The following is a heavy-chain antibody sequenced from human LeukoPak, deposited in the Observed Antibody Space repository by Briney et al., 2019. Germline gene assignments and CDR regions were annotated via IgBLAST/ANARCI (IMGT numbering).Heavy chain of an antibody. CDR3: ASYSGSYYGFDY. CDR2: IYSGGST. Sequence: GGSLRLSCAASGFTVSSSFMSWVRQAPGKGLEWVSVIYSGGSTYYADSVKGRFTISRDNSKNTLYLQMNSLRADDTAVYYCASYSGSYYGFDYWGQGTLVTVSS. D-gene: IGHD1-26*01. V-gene: IGHV3-53*01. CDR1: GFTVSSSF. J-gene: IGHJ4*02.